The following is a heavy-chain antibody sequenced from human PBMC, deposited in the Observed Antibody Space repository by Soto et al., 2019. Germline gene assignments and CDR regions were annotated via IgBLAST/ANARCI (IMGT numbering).Heavy chain of an antibody. V-gene: IGHV4-59*08. CDR2: FYYSGST. CDR3: ARSYSSSSGDFDY. CDR1: GGSISSYY. Sequence: PSETLSLTCTVSGGSISSYYWSWIRQPPGKGLEWIGYFYYSGSTNYNPSLKSRVTISVDTSKNQFSLKLSSVTAADTAVYYCARSYSSSSGDFDYWGQGTLVTVSS. D-gene: IGHD6-6*01. J-gene: IGHJ4*02.